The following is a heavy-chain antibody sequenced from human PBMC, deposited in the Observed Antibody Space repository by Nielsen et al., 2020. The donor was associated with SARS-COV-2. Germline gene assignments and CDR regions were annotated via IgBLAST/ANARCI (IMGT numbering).Heavy chain of an antibody. CDR2: IIPILGTA. J-gene: IGHJ4*02. Sequence: SVKVSCKASGGTFSSYAISWVRQAPGQGLEWMGRIIPILGTANYAQKFQGRVTITADKSTSTAYMELSSLRSEDTAVYYCARAGGYSSGWYPFDYWGQGTLVTVSS. D-gene: IGHD6-19*01. V-gene: IGHV1-69*04. CDR1: GGTFSSYA. CDR3: ARAGGYSSGWYPFDY.